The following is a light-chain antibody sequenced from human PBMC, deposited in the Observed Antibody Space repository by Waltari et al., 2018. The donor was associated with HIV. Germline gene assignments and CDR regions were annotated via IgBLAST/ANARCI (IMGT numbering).Light chain of an antibody. Sequence: DIQMTQSPSTLSASVGDRVTITCRASQSISSWLAWYQQKPGKAPKPLIYKASTLDSGVPSRFGGSGSGTEFTLTISSLQPDDFATYYCQQYNGYPLTFGGGTKVEFK. V-gene: IGKV1-5*03. CDR3: QQYNGYPLT. CDR2: KAS. CDR1: QSISSW. J-gene: IGKJ4*01.